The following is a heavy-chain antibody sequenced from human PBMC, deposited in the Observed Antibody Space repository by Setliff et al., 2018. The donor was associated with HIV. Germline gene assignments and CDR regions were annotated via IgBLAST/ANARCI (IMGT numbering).Heavy chain of an antibody. Sequence: PSETLSLTCTVSSDSISSSYWTWIRQPPGQGLEWIGYVHHSGSTKYNASLRSRVTMSVDTSKNLFSLTLRSVTAADTAVYYCASAGLYCGDDCPYNWLTPWGQGTLVTVSS. CDR2: VHHSGST. D-gene: IGHD2-21*02. CDR1: SDSISSSY. V-gene: IGHV4-59*01. CDR3: ASAGLYCGDDCPYNWLTP. J-gene: IGHJ5*02.